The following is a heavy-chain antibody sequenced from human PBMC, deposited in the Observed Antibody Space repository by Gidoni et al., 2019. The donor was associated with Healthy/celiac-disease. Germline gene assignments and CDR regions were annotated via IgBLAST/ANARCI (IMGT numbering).Heavy chain of an antibody. V-gene: IGHV3-11*01. J-gene: IGHJ6*02. D-gene: IGHD6-13*01. CDR1: GFTFSYYY. Sequence: QVQLVASGGGLVKPRGSLRLSCAASGFTFSYYYMSWIRQAPGKGLEWVAYISSSGSTIYYADSVKGRFTISRDNAKNSLYLQMNSLRAEDTAVYYCARAIAAAGGYYYYGMDVWGQGTTVTVSS. CDR3: ARAIAAAGGYYYYGMDV. CDR2: ISSSGSTI.